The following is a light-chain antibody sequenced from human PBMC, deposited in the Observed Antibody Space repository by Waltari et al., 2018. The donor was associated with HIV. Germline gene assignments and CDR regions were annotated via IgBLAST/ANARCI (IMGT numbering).Light chain of an antibody. J-gene: IGLJ3*02. Sequence: QAGLTQPPSGSKAWKQTATLTCTGDNNIVGFQGAAWLKHTTARPPKLLSSRGNKRPSAVPDRFSASTSGNTVSLNITGLQAAEEADYFSSSWDTRLNGWVFGAGTHLTVL. CDR3: SSWDTRLNGWV. V-gene: IGLV10-54*02. CDR2: RGN. CDR1: NNIVGFQG.